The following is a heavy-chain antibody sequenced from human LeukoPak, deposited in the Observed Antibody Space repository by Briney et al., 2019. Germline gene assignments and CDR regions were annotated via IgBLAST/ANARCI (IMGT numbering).Heavy chain of an antibody. V-gene: IGHV4-34*01. J-gene: IGHJ4*02. D-gene: IGHD6-13*01. CDR3: ARSRRGYSSSWNY. CDR2: INHSGST. Sequence: SETLSLTCAVYGGSFSGYYWSWIRQPPGKGLEWIGEINHSGSTNYNPSLKSRVTISVDTSKNQFSLKLSSVTAADTAVYYCARSRRGYSSSWNYWGQGTLVTVSS. CDR1: GGSFSGYY.